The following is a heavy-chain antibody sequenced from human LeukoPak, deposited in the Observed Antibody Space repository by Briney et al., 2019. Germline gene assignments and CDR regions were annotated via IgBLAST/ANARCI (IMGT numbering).Heavy chain of an antibody. D-gene: IGHD5-18*01. Sequence: GGSLRLSCAASGFTFSSYEMNWVRQAPGKGLEWVSYISSSGSTIYYADSVKGRFTISRDNAKNSLYLQMNSLRADETAVYYCARGGRGYRHGRPFGGDQYYFDYWGQGTLVTVSS. CDR2: ISSSGSTI. J-gene: IGHJ4*02. CDR3: ARGGRGYRHGRPFGGDQYYFDY. V-gene: IGHV3-48*03. CDR1: GFTFSSYE.